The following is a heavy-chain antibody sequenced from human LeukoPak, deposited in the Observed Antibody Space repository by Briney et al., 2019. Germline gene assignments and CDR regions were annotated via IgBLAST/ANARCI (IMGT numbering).Heavy chain of an antibody. CDR1: GGSISSYY. V-gene: IGHV4-59*12. J-gene: IGHJ4*02. D-gene: IGHD3-16*01. CDR3: ASGSHAVTTHFDY. CDR2: IYYSGST. Sequence: SETLSLTCTVSGGSISSYYWSWIRQPPGKGLEWIRYIYYSGSTNYNPSLKSRVTISVDTSKNQFSLNLSSVTAADTAVYYCASGSHAVTTHFDYWGQGTLVTVSS.